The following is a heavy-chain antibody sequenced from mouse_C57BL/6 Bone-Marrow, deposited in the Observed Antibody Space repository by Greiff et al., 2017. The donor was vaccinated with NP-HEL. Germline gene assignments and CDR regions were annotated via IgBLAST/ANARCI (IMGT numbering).Heavy chain of an antibody. J-gene: IGHJ2*01. CDR3: TTIYYGYFDY. V-gene: IGHV14-4*01. Sequence: VQLQQSGAELVRPGASVKLSCTASGFNIKDDYMHWVKQRPEQGLEWIGWIDPEDGDTEYASKFQGKATITADTSSNNAYLQLSSLTSEDTAVYYCTTIYYGYFDYWGQGTTLTVSS. CDR2: IDPEDGDT. CDR1: GFNIKDDY. D-gene: IGHD2-2*01.